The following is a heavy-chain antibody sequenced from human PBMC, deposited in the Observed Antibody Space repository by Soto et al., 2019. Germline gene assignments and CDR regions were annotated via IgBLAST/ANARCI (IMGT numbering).Heavy chain of an antibody. CDR2: IRSKANSYAT. J-gene: IGHJ4*02. Sequence: EVQLVESGGGLVQPGGSLKVSCAASGFTFSGSAIHWVRQASGKGLERVGRIRSKANSYATAYAVSVKGRFTISRDDSRNTAYLQMNSLKTEDTAVYYCARGVYDFWSGHPEGPEYWGQGTVVTVSS. CDR1: GFTFSGSA. CDR3: ARGVYDFWSGHPEGPEY. D-gene: IGHD3-3*01. V-gene: IGHV3-73*02.